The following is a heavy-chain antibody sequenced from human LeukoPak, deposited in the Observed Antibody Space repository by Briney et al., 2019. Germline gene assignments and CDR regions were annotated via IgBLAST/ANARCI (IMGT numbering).Heavy chain of an antibody. CDR1: GFTFSSYA. V-gene: IGHV3-30-3*01. CDR3: ARDQKGIAARYYGMDV. CDR2: ISYDGSNK. D-gene: IGHD6-25*01. Sequence: GGSLRLSCAASGFTFSSYAMHWVRQAPGKGLEWVAVISYDGSNKYYADSVKGRFTISRDNSKNTLYLQMNSLRAEDTAVYYCARDQKGIAARYYGMDVWGQGITVTVSS. J-gene: IGHJ6*02.